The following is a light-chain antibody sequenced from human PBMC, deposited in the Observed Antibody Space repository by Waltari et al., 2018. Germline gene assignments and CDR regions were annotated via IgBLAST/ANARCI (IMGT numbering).Light chain of an antibody. Sequence: DIQMTQSPSSLSASVGDRVTITCQASEDIKNYLNWYQQKPGTAPKLLIYDASNLQTGVPTRFSGGGVGTDFPLTSSGLQPEDIATYFCQQYHTLLSFGGGTKVELK. CDR3: QQYHTLLS. J-gene: IGKJ4*01. CDR1: EDIKNY. V-gene: IGKV1-33*01. CDR2: DAS.